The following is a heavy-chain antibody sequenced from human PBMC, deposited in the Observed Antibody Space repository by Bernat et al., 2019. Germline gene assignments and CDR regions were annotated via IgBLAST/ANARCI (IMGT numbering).Heavy chain of an antibody. CDR2: IYYSGST. Sequence: QLQLQESGPGLVKPSETLSLTCTVSGGSISSSSYYWGWIRQPPGKGLEWIGSIYYSGSTYYNPSLKSRVTISVDTSKNQFSLNLSSVTAADTAVYYCARLKNTGNYFRYWGQGTLVTVSS. CDR3: ARLKNTGNYFRY. CDR1: GGSISSSSYY. D-gene: IGHD7-27*01. V-gene: IGHV4-39*01. J-gene: IGHJ1*01.